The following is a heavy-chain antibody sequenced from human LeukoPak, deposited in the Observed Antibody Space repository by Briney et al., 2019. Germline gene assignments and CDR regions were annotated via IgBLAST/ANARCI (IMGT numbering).Heavy chain of an antibody. J-gene: IGHJ6*02. CDR3: ARDTSYNYGAHAMDV. D-gene: IGHD4/OR15-4a*01. CDR2: ISGSGVNT. Sequence: GGSLRLSCAASGFTFDNYAMNWVRQAPGKGLEWVLGISGSGVNTYYADSVKGRFTISRDNSKNTLYLQLNSLRGEDTAIYYCARDTSYNYGAHAMDVWGPGTTVNVTS. V-gene: IGHV3-23*01. CDR1: GFTFDNYA.